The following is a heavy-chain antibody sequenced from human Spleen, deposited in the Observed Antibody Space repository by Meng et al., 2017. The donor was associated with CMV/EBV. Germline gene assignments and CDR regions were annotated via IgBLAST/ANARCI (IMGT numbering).Heavy chain of an antibody. CDR1: GYSFTTYW. Sequence: SCKASGYSFTTYWIVWVRQMPGKGVEWVGIINPGDSDARYSPSFQGQVTISADKSISTAYLQWSSLKASDTAMYYCARQAASGYYDYWGQGTLVTVSS. CDR3: ARQAASGYYDY. CDR2: INPGDSDA. V-gene: IGHV5-51*01. D-gene: IGHD2-15*01. J-gene: IGHJ4*02.